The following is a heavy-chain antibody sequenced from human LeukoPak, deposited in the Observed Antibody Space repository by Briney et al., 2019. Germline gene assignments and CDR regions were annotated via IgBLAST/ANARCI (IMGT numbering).Heavy chain of an antibody. D-gene: IGHD1-7*01. Sequence: GGSLRLSCAASGFTFSSYAMSWVRQAPGKGLEWVSAISGSGGSTYYADSVKGRLTISRDNSKNTLYLQMNSLRAEDTAVYYCAKVKGRGYNWNYYFDYWGQGTLVTVSS. V-gene: IGHV3-23*01. CDR3: AKVKGRGYNWNYYFDY. CDR1: GFTFSSYA. CDR2: ISGSGGST. J-gene: IGHJ4*02.